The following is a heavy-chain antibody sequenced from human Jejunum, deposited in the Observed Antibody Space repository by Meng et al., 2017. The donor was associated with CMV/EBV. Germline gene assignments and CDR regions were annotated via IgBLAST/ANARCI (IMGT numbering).Heavy chain of an antibody. V-gene: IGHV1-2*02. D-gene: IGHD1-26*01. CDR2: INPNSGGT. CDR3: ARDLTVIVGPVNDY. CDR1: GYPFTGYY. J-gene: IGHJ4*02. Sequence: SGYPFTGYYLHWVRPAPGPGLEWMGWINPNSGGTNYAQTFQGRVTMTRDTSISTAYMELSRLRSDDTAVYYCARDLTVIVGPVNDYWGQGTLVTVSS.